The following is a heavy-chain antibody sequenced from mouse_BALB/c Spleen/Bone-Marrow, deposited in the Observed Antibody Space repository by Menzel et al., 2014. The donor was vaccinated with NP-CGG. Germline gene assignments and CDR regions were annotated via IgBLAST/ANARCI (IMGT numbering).Heavy chain of an antibody. CDR1: GYTFTSYW. V-gene: IGHV1S81*02. D-gene: IGHD2-2*01. CDR3: ARAGGYDGFAY. J-gene: IGHJ3*01. Sequence: VQLQQSGAKLVKPGASVKLSCKASGYTFTSYWMHWVKQRPGQGLEWIGEINPSNGRADYNEKFRSKATLTVDRSSSTAYMQLSSLTSEDSAVYYCARAGGYDGFAYWGQGTLVTVSA. CDR2: INPSNGRA.